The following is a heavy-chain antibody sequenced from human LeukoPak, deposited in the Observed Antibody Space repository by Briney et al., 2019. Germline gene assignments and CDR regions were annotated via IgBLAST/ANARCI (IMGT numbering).Heavy chain of an antibody. J-gene: IGHJ6*02. D-gene: IGHD5-18*01. Sequence: SVKVSCKASGYAFTGYYMHWVRQAPGQGLEWMGWINPNSGGTNYAQKFQGRVTMTRDTSISTAYMELSRLRSDDTAVYYCARISIQLYYYYYGMDVWGQGTTVTVSS. V-gene: IGHV1-2*02. CDR3: ARISIQLYYYYYGMDV. CDR1: GYAFTGYY. CDR2: INPNSGGT.